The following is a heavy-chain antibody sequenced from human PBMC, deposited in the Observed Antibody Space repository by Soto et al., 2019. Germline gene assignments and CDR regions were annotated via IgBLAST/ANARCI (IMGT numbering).Heavy chain of an antibody. V-gene: IGHV2-5*02. CDR2: IYWDDDK. Sequence: SGPTLVNPTQTLTLTCTFSGLSLSTYGVSVGWIRQPPGKALQWLALIYWDDDKRYSPSLKSRLAVTKDTSKNQVVLTMTNMDLVDTATYHCALLSAALKDAFGLWGQGTLVTSPQ. J-gene: IGHJ4*02. CDR1: GLSLSTYGVS. CDR3: ALLSAALKDAFGL. D-gene: IGHD2-2*01.